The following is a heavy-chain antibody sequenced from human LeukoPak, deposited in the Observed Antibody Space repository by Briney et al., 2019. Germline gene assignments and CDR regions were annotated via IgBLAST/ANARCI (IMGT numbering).Heavy chain of an antibody. Sequence: PGGSLRLSCAASGFTFSSYAMSWVRQAPGKGLGWVSAISGSGGSTYYADSVKGRFTISRDNSKNTLYLQMNSLRAEDTAVYYCAKFGYDFWSGYRKFDYWGQGTLVTVSS. CDR1: GFTFSSYA. D-gene: IGHD3-3*01. V-gene: IGHV3-23*01. J-gene: IGHJ4*02. CDR2: ISGSGGST. CDR3: AKFGYDFWSGYRKFDY.